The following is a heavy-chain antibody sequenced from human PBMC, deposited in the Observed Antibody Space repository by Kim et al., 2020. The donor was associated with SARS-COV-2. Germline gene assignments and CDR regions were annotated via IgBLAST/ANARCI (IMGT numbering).Heavy chain of an antibody. CDR3: ARVAYYYGSGGDV. CDR1: GGSFSGYY. V-gene: IGHV4-34*01. J-gene: IGHJ6*02. D-gene: IGHD3-10*01. Sequence: SETLSLTCAVYGGSFSGYYWSWIRQPPGKGLEWIGEINHSGSTNYNPSLKSRVTISVDTSKNQFSLKLSSVTAADTAVYYCARVAYYYGSGGDVWGQGTTVTVSS. CDR2: INHSGST.